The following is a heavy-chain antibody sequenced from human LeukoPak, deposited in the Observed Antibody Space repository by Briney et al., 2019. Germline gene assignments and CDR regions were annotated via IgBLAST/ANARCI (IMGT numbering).Heavy chain of an antibody. V-gene: IGHV3-23*01. CDR1: GFTFSSYA. J-gene: IGHJ4*02. CDR2: TSGSGGST. CDR3: ARGPSAYPKCFDY. Sequence: GGSLRLSCAASGFTFSSYAMSWVRQAPGKGLEWVSATSGSGGSTYYADSVKGRFTISRDNSKNTLYLQMNSLRAEDTAVYYCARGPSAYPKCFDYWGQGTLVTVSS. D-gene: IGHD5-12*01.